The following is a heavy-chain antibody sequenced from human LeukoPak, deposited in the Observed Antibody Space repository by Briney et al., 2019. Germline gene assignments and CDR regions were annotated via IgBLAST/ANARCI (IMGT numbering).Heavy chain of an antibody. CDR1: GFALGSYA. V-gene: IGHV3-23*01. J-gene: IGHJ6*02. Sequence: PGGSLRLSCVASGFALGSYAMTWVRQAPGKGLEWVSSISGSGAGTDYADSVRGRFTISRDNSKNTLYLQMNSLRADDTAIYYCARNQQLGGHSYYYYGMDVWGQGTTVTVSS. CDR3: ARNQQLGGHSYYYYGMDV. D-gene: IGHD3-16*01. CDR2: ISGSGAGT.